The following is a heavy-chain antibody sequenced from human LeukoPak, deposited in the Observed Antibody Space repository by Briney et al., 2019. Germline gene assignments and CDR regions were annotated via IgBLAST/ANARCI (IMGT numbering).Heavy chain of an antibody. CDR2: ISGSGRST. J-gene: IGHJ4*02. D-gene: IGHD3-9*01. V-gene: IGHV3-23*01. Sequence: GGSLRLSCAASGFTVSSNFMTWVRQAPGKGLVWFSAISGSGRSTFYADSVKGRFTISRDNSKNTLYLQMNSLRAEDTAVYYCAKDRSDFEFKVNFDYWGQGTLVTVSS. CDR3: AKDRSDFEFKVNFDY. CDR1: GFTVSSNF.